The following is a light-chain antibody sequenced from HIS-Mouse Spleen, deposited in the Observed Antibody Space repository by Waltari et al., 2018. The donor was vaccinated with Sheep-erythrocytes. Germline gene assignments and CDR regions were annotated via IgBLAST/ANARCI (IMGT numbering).Light chain of an antibody. V-gene: IGKV3-11*01. CDR2: DAS. J-gene: IGKJ2*01. CDR3: QQRSNWYT. CDR1: QSVSNY. Sequence: EIVLTQSPATLSLSPGERATLSCRSSQSVSNYLAWYQQKPRQAPSLLIYDASNRATGIPAMFSGSGSGTDFTLTISSLELEDFAVYYCQQRSNWYTFGQGTKLEIK.